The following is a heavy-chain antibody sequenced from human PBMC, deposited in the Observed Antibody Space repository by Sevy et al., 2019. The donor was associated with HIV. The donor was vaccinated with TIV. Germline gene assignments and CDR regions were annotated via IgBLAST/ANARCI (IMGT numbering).Heavy chain of an antibody. CDR3: ARAWSRPYGMDV. D-gene: IGHD3-3*01. Sequence: GGSLRLSCAAPGFTFSSYGMNWVRQAPGKGLEWVSYIGSSSSTIYHAASVKGRFTISRDKAKSSLYFQMNSLRDEDTAVYYCARAWSRPYGMDVRGQGTTVTVSS. CDR1: GFTFSSYG. V-gene: IGHV3-48*02. CDR2: IGSSSSTI. J-gene: IGHJ6*02.